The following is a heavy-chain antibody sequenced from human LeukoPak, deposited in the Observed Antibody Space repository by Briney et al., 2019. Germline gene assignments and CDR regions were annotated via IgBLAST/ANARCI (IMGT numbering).Heavy chain of an antibody. CDR1: GFTFSSHW. CDR2: IKQDGSEI. J-gene: IGHJ4*02. CDR3: ARDNGDYAVDY. D-gene: IGHD4-17*01. V-gene: IGHV3-7*01. Sequence: GGSLRLSCGASGFTFSSHWMTWVRQAPGEGLEFVANIKQDGSEINYADSVKGRFTVSRDNAKNSLYLQMNSLRAEDTAVYYCARDNGDYAVDYWGQGTLVTVSS.